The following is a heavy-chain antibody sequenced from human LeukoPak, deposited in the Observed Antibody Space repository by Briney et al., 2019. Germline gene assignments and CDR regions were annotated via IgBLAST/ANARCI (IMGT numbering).Heavy chain of an antibody. D-gene: IGHD3-22*01. CDR3: ARDSYYYDSSGYSDY. CDR2: ISSSSSYI. J-gene: IGHJ4*02. Sequence: GGSLRLSCAASGFTFSSYSMIWVRQAPGKGLEWVSSISSSSSYIYYADSVKGRFTISRDNAKNSLYLQMNSLRAEDTAVYYCARDSYYYDSSGYSDYWGQGTLVTVSS. V-gene: IGHV3-21*01. CDR1: GFTFSSYS.